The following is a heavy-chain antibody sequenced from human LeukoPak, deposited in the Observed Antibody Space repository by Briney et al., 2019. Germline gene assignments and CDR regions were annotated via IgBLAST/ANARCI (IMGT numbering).Heavy chain of an antibody. CDR2: MNPKSGYT. V-gene: IGHV1-8*03. D-gene: IGHD5-24*01. Sequence: ASVKVSCKASGYTFTNYDINWVRQATGQGLEWMGRMNPKSGYTGNAQKFQGRVTITRNTSINTAYMELRSLRSDDTAVYYCARVDGSVDYWGQGTLVTVSS. CDR3: ARVDGSVDY. CDR1: GYTFTNYD. J-gene: IGHJ4*02.